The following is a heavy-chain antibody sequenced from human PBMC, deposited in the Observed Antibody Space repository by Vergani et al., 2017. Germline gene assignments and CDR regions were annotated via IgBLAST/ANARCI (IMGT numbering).Heavy chain of an antibody. D-gene: IGHD1/OR15-1a*01. Sequence: QVQLQESGPGLVKPSQTLSLTCTVSGGSISSGGYYWSWIRQHPGKGLEWMGYIYYSGSTNYNPSLKSRVTLSVDTSKNQFSLKLRFVTAAATAVYYCARDRTDRREQHLVQYWFDPGGQGSLVT. V-gene: IGHV4-31*03. CDR2: IYYSGST. CDR1: GGSISSGGYY. J-gene: IGHJ5*02. CDR3: ARDRTDRREQHLVQYWFDP.